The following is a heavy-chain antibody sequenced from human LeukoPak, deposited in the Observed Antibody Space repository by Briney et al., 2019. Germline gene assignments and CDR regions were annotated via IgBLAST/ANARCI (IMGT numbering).Heavy chain of an antibody. CDR3: ARGGGPAFPWFDP. J-gene: IGHJ5*02. CDR2: IIPIFGTA. V-gene: IGHV1-69*05. D-gene: IGHD3-16*01. CDR1: GGTFSSYA. Sequence: GASVKVSCKASGGTFSSYAISWVRQAPGQGLEWMGRIIPIFGTANYAQKFQGRVTITTDESTSTAYMELSSLRSEDTAVYYCARGGGPAFPWFDPWGQGTLVTVSS.